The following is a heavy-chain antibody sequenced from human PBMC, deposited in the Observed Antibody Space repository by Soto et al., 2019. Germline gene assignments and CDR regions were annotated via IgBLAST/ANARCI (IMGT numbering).Heavy chain of an antibody. D-gene: IGHD3-22*01. Sequence: QVQLQESGPGLVKPSGTLSLTCAVSGDSMRSNNWWSWVRQHPGKGLEWIGEIYHSGTTNYNPSLKSRVTISVDKSKNQFSLRLNSVTAADTAFYYCARGGYYSSGYYFRLDYWGQGTLVTVSS. J-gene: IGHJ4*02. CDR3: ARGGYYSSGYYFRLDY. V-gene: IGHV4-4*02. CDR2: IYHSGTT. CDR1: GDSMRSNNW.